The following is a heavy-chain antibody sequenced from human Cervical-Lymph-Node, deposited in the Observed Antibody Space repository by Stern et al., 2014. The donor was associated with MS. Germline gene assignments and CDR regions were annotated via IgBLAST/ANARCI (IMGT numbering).Heavy chain of an antibody. J-gene: IGHJ6*02. CDR1: GFTFSDYY. CDR3: ATPPDIVVVPAAIKPPDYTQEPRVDV. Sequence: VQLVESGGGLVKPGGSLRLSCAASGFTFSDYYMSWIRQAPGQGLEGASYISSSGSTLYYADSVKGRFTISRDNAKNSLYLQMNSLRAEDTAVYYCATPPDIVVVPAAIKPPDYTQEPRVDVWGQGTTVTVSS. V-gene: IGHV3-11*01. CDR2: ISSSGSTL. D-gene: IGHD2-2*02.